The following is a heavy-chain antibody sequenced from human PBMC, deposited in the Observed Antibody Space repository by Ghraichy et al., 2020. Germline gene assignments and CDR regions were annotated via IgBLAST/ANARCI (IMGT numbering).Heavy chain of an antibody. Sequence: LRLSCTVSGGSISSGGYYWSWIRQHPGKGLEWIGYIYYSGSTYYNPSLKSRVTISVDTSKNQFSLKLSSVTAADTAVYYCARDRTYYYGSGAHLNYYYYGMDVWGQGTTVTVSS. CDR3: ARDRTYYYGSGAHLNYYYYGMDV. V-gene: IGHV4-31*03. CDR2: IYYSGST. J-gene: IGHJ6*02. CDR1: GGSISSGGYY. D-gene: IGHD3-10*01.